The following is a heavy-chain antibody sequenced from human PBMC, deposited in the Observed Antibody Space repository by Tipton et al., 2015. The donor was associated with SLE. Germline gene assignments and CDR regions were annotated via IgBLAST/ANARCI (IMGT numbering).Heavy chain of an antibody. CDR1: GGSISSHY. Sequence: TLSLTCTVSGGSISSHYWSWIRQPPGKGLEWIGYIYYSGSISYNPSLKSRVTISVDRSKNQFSLKLSSVTAADTAVYYCARGGGDNYYYMDVWGKGTTVTVSS. CDR2: IYYSGSI. D-gene: IGHD2-21*02. V-gene: IGHV4-59*11. CDR3: ARGGGDNYYYMDV. J-gene: IGHJ6*03.